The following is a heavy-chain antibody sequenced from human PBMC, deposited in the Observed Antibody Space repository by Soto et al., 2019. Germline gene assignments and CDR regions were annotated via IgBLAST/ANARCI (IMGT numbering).Heavy chain of an antibody. D-gene: IGHD3-16*02. Sequence: EVQLVESGGGLVQPGGSLKLSCAASGFTFSDSVMHWVRQASGKGLEWVGRIRGKSNNYATAYGASVKGRFTISRDDSKNTASLQMNSLKTEDTAVYYCTRHVGDTGNYRGSFDIWGQGTMVTVSS. CDR2: IRGKSNNYAT. CDR1: GFTFSDSV. V-gene: IGHV3-73*02. CDR3: TRHVGDTGNYRGSFDI. J-gene: IGHJ3*02.